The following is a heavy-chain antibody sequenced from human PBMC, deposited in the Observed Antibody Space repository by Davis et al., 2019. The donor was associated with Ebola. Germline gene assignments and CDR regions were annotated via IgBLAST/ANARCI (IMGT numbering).Heavy chain of an antibody. J-gene: IGHJ4*02. D-gene: IGHD6-19*01. CDR3: ARHLGGTIAVAGIDC. Sequence: GGSLRLSCAASGFTFSSYGMHWVRQAPGKGLEWVAVISYDGSNKYYADSVKGRLTVSRDNSRNTLYLQMNSLRAEDTAVYYCARHLGGTIAVAGIDCRGQGTLVTVSS. V-gene: IGHV3-30*03. CDR2: ISYDGSNK. CDR1: GFTFSSYG.